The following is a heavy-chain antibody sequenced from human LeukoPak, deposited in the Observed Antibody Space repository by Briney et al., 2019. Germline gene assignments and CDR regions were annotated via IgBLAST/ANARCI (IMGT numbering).Heavy chain of an antibody. CDR3: ARVGHSSGWYRENYYYYGMDV. CDR1: GYTFTSYG. Sequence: ASVKVSCKASGYTFTSYGVSWVRQAPGQGLEWMGWISAYNGNTNYAQKLQGRVTMTTDTSTSTAYMELRSLRSDDTAVYYCARVGHSSGWYRENYYYYGMDVWGQGTTVNVSS. J-gene: IGHJ6*02. V-gene: IGHV1-18*01. CDR2: ISAYNGNT. D-gene: IGHD6-19*01.